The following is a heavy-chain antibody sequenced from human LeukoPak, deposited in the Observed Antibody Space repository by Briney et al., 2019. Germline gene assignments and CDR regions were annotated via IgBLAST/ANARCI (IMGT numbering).Heavy chain of an antibody. CDR3: AKDKGFPGKQGTHSYYHMDV. Sequence: GGSLRLSCASSGFTLSIYWMHCIREAPGRGLVWVAGKDYDGRGTTYTDSVRGRFTIPRDNSKNTLDLEMNRLRPDDTAVYFCAKDKGFPGKQGTHSYYHMDVWGKGTTVTVSS. J-gene: IGHJ6*03. D-gene: IGHD2-21*02. V-gene: IGHV3-74*01. CDR2: KDYDGRGT. CDR1: GFTLSIYW.